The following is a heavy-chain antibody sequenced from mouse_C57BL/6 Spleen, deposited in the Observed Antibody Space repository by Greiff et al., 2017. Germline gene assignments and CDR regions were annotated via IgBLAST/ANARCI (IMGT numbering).Heavy chain of an antibody. D-gene: IGHD1-1*02. CDR1: GYSITSGYY. CDR3: AREDYGPYYYAMDY. CDR2: ISYDGSN. J-gene: IGHJ4*01. V-gene: IGHV3-6*01. Sequence: EVQRVESGPGLVKPSQSLSLTCSVTGYSITSGYYWNWLRQFPGNKLEWMGYISYDGSNNYHPSLKNRISITRDTSKNQFFLKLNSVTTEDTATYYCAREDYGPYYYAMDYWGQGTSVTVSS.